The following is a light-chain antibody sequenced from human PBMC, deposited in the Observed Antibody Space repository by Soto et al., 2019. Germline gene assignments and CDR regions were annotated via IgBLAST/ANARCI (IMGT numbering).Light chain of an antibody. CDR2: VNS. CDR1: SSDLGDYKY. V-gene: IGLV2-14*01. Sequence: QSALTQPASVSGSPGQSITISCTGTSSDLGDYKYVSWYQQHPDKAPKLIIFVNSNRPSGVSTRFSGSKSGNTASLTISGLQAEDEADYYCSSSTSSDTPYVFGTGTKLTVL. CDR3: SSSTSSDTPYV. J-gene: IGLJ1*01.